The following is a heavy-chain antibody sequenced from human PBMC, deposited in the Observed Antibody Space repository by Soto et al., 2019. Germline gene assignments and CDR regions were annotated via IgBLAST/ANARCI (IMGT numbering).Heavy chain of an antibody. CDR1: ESTXMNYD. CDR3: VRMASSGTLNWFDP. J-gene: IGHJ5*02. Sequence: SXKVSYKASESTXMNYDISLVRQATGQGLEWMGWMNPNSWNTGYELKFQGRVSMTRNTSIYTVYLELSSMASYDTAVYYCVRMASSGTLNWFDPWGQGTLGTVSS. D-gene: IGHD1-1*01. V-gene: IGHV1-8*01. CDR2: MNPNSWNT.